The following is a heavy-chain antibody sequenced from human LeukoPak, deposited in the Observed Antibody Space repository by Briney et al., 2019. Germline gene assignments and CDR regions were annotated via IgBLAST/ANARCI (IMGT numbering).Heavy chain of an antibody. CDR3: AREVVGLTSIDY. CDR1: GFTFSSYA. J-gene: IGHJ4*02. CDR2: ISDSGGRT. D-gene: IGHD2-15*01. Sequence: GGSLRLSCAASGFTFSSYAMSWVRQAPGKGLEWVSSISDSGGRTYHADSVKGRFTISRDNSKNTLYLQMNSLRAEDTAVYYCAREVVGLTSIDYWGQGTQVTVSS. V-gene: IGHV3-23*01.